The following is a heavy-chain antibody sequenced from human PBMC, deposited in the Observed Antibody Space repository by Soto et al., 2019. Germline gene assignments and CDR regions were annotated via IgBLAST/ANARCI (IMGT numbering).Heavy chain of an antibody. CDR3: AKDRGGVVVVAALS. CDR1: GFTFSSYA. V-gene: IGHV3-23*01. CDR2: ISGSGGST. D-gene: IGHD2-15*01. Sequence: GGSLRLSCAASGFTFSSYAMSWVRQAPGKGLEWVSAISGSGGSTYYADSVKGRFTISGDNSKNTLYLQMNSLRAEDTAVYYCAKDRGGVVVVAALSWGQGTLVTVSS. J-gene: IGHJ4*02.